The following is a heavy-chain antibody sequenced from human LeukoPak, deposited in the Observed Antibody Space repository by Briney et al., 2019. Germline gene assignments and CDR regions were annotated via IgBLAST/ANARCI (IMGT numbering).Heavy chain of an antibody. Sequence: PSETLSLTCSVSGGSISTYYWSWIRQSAGKGLEWIGRIYKSGSSNYNPSLKSRVSMSVDSSKNHFSLNLTSVTAEDTAVYYCARTFWDYYYYMDVWGKGTTVTVSS. CDR2: IYKSGSS. CDR3: ARTFWDYYYYMDV. V-gene: IGHV4-4*07. J-gene: IGHJ6*03. CDR1: GGSISTYY. D-gene: IGHD3-16*01.